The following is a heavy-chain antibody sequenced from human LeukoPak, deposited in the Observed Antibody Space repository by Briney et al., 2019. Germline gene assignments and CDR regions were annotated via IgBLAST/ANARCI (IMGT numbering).Heavy chain of an antibody. V-gene: IGHV4-59*01. Sequence: SETLSLTCTVSGGSISSYYWSWIRQPPGKGLEWIGYIYYSGSTNYNPSLKSRVTISVDTSKNQFSLKLSSVTAADTAVYYCARARTSGSYGGGFTYDYWGQGTLVTVSS. J-gene: IGHJ4*02. CDR2: IYYSGST. D-gene: IGHD1-26*01. CDR3: ARARTSGSYGGGFTYDY. CDR1: GGSISSYY.